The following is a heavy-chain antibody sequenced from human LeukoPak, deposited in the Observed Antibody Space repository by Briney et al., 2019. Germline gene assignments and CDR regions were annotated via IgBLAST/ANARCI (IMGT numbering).Heavy chain of an antibody. Sequence: SETLSLTCAVSGGSISSGGYSWSWIRQPPGKGLEWIGYIYHSGSTYYNPSLKSRVTISVDRSKNQFSLKLSSVTAADTAVYYCAREAGLFDYWGQGTLVTVSS. CDR3: AREAGLFDY. J-gene: IGHJ4*02. D-gene: IGHD3/OR15-3a*01. V-gene: IGHV4-30-2*01. CDR2: IYHSGST. CDR1: GGSISSGGYS.